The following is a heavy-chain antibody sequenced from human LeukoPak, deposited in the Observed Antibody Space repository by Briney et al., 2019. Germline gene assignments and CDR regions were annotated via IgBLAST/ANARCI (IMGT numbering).Heavy chain of an antibody. CDR3: AREWEYCSGGSCFDFDDY. J-gene: IGHJ4*02. V-gene: IGHV1-8*01. D-gene: IGHD2-15*01. CDR1: GYTFTSYD. CDR2: MNPNSGNT. Sequence: ASVKVSCKASGYTFTSYDINWVRQATGQGLEWMGWMNPNSGNTGHAQKFQGRVTMTRNTSISTAYMELSSLRSEDTAVYYCAREWEYCSGGSCFDFDDYWGQGTLVTVSS.